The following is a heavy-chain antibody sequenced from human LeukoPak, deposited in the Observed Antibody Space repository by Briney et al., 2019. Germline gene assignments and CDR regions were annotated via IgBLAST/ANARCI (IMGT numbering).Heavy chain of an antibody. CDR3: SRVKDSGSYGYFDY. V-gene: IGHV1-2*02. Sequence: GASVKVSCKASGYTFTGYYMHWVRQAPGQGLEWTGWINPNSGGTNYAQKFQGRVTMTRDTSISTAYMELSRLRSDDTAVYYCSRVKDSGSYGYFDYWGQGTLVTVSS. CDR2: INPNSGGT. D-gene: IGHD1-26*01. J-gene: IGHJ4*02. CDR1: GYTFTGYY.